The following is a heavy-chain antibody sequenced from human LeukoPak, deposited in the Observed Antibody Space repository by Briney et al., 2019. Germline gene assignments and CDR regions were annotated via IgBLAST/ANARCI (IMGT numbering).Heavy chain of an antibody. CDR2: VNRDGSET. Sequence: GGSLRLSCAASGFALSSHWMTWVRQVPGRGPEWVANVNRDGSETYYLDSVKGRFTISKDNAKNSLYLQMNSLRAEDAALYHCARNNGMDVWGQGTTVIVSS. J-gene: IGHJ6*02. V-gene: IGHV3-7*03. CDR3: ARNNGMDV. CDR1: GFALSSHW.